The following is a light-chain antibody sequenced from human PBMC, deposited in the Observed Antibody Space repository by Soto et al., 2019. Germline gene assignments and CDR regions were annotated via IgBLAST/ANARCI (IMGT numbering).Light chain of an antibody. Sequence: DIQFTQSPSTLSASVGDRVTFTCRASQSLARYLGWYQQKPGKAPKLLVYDASTLEGGVPSSFSGSGSATEFILTISSLQPDDFATYYCQQYKDGAWTFGQGTRVEIK. CDR1: QSLARY. V-gene: IGKV1-5*01. CDR2: DAS. CDR3: QQYKDGAWT. J-gene: IGKJ1*01.